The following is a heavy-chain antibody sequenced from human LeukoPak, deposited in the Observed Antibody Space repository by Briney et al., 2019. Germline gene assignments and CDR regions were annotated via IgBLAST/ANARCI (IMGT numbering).Heavy chain of an antibody. J-gene: IGHJ6*03. CDR1: GFTFSSYW. CDR3: ARMERNYGRNRYYYMDV. D-gene: IGHD1-7*01. V-gene: IGHV3-7*01. Sequence: GGSLRLSCAAPGFTFSSYWMSWVRQAPGKGLEWVANIKQDGSEKYYVDSVKGRFTISRDNAKNSLYLQMNSLRAEDTAVYYCARMERNYGRNRYYYMDVWGKGTTVTVSS. CDR2: IKQDGSEK.